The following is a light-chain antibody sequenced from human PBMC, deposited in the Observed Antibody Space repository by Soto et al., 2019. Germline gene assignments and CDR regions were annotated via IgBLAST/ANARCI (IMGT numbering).Light chain of an antibody. J-gene: IGLJ1*01. V-gene: IGLV2-14*01. CDR3: SSYAGSNNFV. Sequence: QSALTQPASVSGSPGQSITISCTGTSSDIGGYHYVSWYQQRPGKAPKLMMFDVSDRPSGISYRFSGSKSGNTASLTISGLRAEDEADYYCSSYAGSNNFVFGSGTKVT. CDR2: DVS. CDR1: SSDIGGYHY.